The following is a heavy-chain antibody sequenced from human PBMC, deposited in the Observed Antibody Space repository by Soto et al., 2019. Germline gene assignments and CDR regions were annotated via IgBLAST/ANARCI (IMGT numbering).Heavy chain of an antibody. J-gene: IGHJ5*01. CDR2: IFSLGTT. Sequence: TSETLSLTSTVSGDYLGSVEYYWTWISPPPGKGLEWIGYIFSLGTTYYNPSLRSRVIMSADTSKNQFSLQLRSVTAADTAVYYCARAGEKETVAVGWFDSWGQGSLVTVSS. V-gene: IGHV4-30-4*01. CDR3: ARAGEKETVAVGWFDS. D-gene: IGHD1-1*01. CDR1: GDYLGSVEYY.